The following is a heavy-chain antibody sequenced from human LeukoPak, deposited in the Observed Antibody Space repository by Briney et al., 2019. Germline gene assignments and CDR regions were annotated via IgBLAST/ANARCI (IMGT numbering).Heavy chain of an antibody. CDR1: GGSISSYY. Sequence: SETLSLTCTVSGGSISSYYWSWIRQTPGKGLEWIGNIFDSGDTNYNPSLQSRVTISVDTSKNQFSLKLSSVTAADTAVYYCARVRGSSSWYWFDPWGQGTLVTVSS. J-gene: IGHJ5*02. CDR2: IFDSGDT. CDR3: ARVRGSSSWYWFDP. V-gene: IGHV4-59*08. D-gene: IGHD6-13*01.